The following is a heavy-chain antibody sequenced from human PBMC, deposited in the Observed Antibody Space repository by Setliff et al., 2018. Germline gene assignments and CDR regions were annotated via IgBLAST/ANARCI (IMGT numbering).Heavy chain of an antibody. J-gene: IGHJ6*03. D-gene: IGHD3-22*01. Sequence: ASVKVSCKASGGTFSNIGISWVRQAPGQGLEWMGGIIPLFGTTNYAQEFQGRVTIITDESTSTAYMQLSSLGSEDTAVYYCVREGVDSRSSTDYRYYMDLWGKGTTVTVSS. V-gene: IGHV1-69*05. CDR2: IIPLFGTT. CDR3: VREGVDSRSSTDYRYYMDL. CDR1: GGTFSNIG.